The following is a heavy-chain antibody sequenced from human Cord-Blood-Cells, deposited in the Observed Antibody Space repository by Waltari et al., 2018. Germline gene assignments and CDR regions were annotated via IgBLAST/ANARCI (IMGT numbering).Heavy chain of an antibody. D-gene: IGHD1-26*01. CDR1: GFTFSSYG. V-gene: IGHV3-33*01. Sequence: QVQLVESGGGVVEPGRSLRLSCAASGFTFSSYGMHWVRQAPGKGLEWVAVILYDGSKKYYADSVKGRFTISRDNSKNTLYLQMNSLRAEDTAVYYCARVTILGSYYFDYWGQGTLVTVSS. J-gene: IGHJ4*02. CDR3: ARVTILGSYYFDY. CDR2: ILYDGSKK.